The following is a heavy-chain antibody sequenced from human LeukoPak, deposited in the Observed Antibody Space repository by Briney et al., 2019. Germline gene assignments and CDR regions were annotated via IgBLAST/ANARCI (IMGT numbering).Heavy chain of an antibody. CDR3: ARDACSGGSCYDYFDY. D-gene: IGHD2-15*01. CDR1: GGSFSGYY. J-gene: IGHJ4*02. Sequence: SQTLSLTCAVYGGSFSGYYWSWIRQPPGKRLEWIGEINHSGSTNYNPSLKSRVTISVDTSKNQFSLKLSSVTAADTAVYYCARDACSGGSCYDYFDYWGQGTLVTVSS. V-gene: IGHV4-34*01. CDR2: INHSGST.